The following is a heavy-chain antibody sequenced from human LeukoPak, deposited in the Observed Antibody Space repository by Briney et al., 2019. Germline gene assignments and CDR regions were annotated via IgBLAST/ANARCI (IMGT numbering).Heavy chain of an antibody. V-gene: IGHV3-7*03. D-gene: IGHD6-19*01. CDR2: IKQDGSEK. J-gene: IGHJ4*02. CDR1: GFTFSNYW. Sequence: GGSLRLSCAASGFTFSNYWMSWVRQGPGKVLEWVANIKQDGSEKNYVDSVKGRFTISRDNAKNSLYLQMTSLRAEDTAMYYCARDSTSGWYHDYWGQGNLVTVSS. CDR3: ARDSTSGWYHDY.